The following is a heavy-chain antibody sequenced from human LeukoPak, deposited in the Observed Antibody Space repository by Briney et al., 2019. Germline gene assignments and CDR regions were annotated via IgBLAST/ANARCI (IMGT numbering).Heavy chain of an antibody. Sequence: PSETLSLTCTVSGGSMSGYYWSWIRQPPGKGLEWIGFIYTFGSTKYNPSLKSRVTISGNMSRRQFSLKLTSVTAADTAVYFCARQGGYCSASRCPGGFHYMDVWGKGTTVAVSS. D-gene: IGHD2-15*01. J-gene: IGHJ6*03. CDR1: GGSMSGYY. V-gene: IGHV4-4*09. CDR2: IYTFGST. CDR3: ARQGGYCSASRCPGGFHYMDV.